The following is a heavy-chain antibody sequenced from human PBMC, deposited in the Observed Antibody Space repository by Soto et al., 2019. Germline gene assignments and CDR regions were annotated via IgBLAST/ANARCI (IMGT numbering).Heavy chain of an antibody. Sequence: GSLRLSCAASGFTFSSYSMNWVRQAPGKGLEWVSSISSSSSYIYYADSVKGRFTISRDNAKNSLYLQMNSLRAEDTAVYYCARNGGIVGATTDFDYWGQGTLVTVSS. D-gene: IGHD1-26*01. CDR3: ARNGGIVGATTDFDY. V-gene: IGHV3-21*01. CDR2: ISSSSSYI. CDR1: GFTFSSYS. J-gene: IGHJ4*02.